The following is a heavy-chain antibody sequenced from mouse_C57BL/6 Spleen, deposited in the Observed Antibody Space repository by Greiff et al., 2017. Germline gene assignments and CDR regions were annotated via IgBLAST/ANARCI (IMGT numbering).Heavy chain of an antibody. V-gene: IGHV1-7*01. CDR1: GYTFTSYW. D-gene: IGHD2-4*01. CDR2: INPSSGYT. J-gene: IGHJ3*01. Sequence: VQLQESGAELAKPGASVKLSCKASGYTFTSYWMHWVKQRPGQGLEWIGYINPSSGYTKYNQKFKDKATLTADKSSSTAYMQLSSLTYEDSSGYDCARDEYDYEFSCWGHRALVSDS. CDR3: ARDEYDYEFSC.